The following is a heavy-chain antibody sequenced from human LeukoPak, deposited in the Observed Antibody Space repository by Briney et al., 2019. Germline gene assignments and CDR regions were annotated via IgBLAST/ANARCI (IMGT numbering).Heavy chain of an antibody. CDR3: ATELL. CDR2: FDPEDGET. J-gene: IGHJ3*01. Sequence: ASVKVSCKASGYTFTSYYMHWVRQAPGQGLEWMGGFDPEDGETIYAQKFQGRVTMTEDTSTDTAYMELSSLRSEDTAVYYRATELLWGQGTMVTVSS. D-gene: IGHD2-15*01. V-gene: IGHV1-24*01. CDR1: GYTFTSYY.